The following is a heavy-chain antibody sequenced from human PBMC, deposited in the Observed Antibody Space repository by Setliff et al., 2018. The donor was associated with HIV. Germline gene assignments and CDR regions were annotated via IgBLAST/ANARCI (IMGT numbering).Heavy chain of an antibody. D-gene: IGHD5-18*01. V-gene: IGHV4-38-2*02. J-gene: IGHJ4*02. CDR2: THHSGTT. Sequence: PSETLSLTCAVSGYPISSGFYWGWVRQPPGKGLEWIGSTHHSGTTYYNPSLKSRVAISLHTSKNQFSLRLTSVTAADTAVYYCARDYGQEDTAMDFNYWGRGTLVTSPQ. CDR3: ARDYGQEDTAMDFNY. CDR1: GYPISSGFY.